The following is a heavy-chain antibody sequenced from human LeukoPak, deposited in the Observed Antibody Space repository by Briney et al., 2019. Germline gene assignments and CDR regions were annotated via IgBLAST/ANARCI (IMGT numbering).Heavy chain of an antibody. CDR1: GFTSSTYW. J-gene: IGHJ3*02. V-gene: IGHV3-7*01. CDR3: ARDLSPLYSSARYDAFDI. CDR2: INQDGSEI. D-gene: IGHD6-19*01. Sequence: PGGSLRLSCGASGFTSSTYWMSWVRQAPGKGLEWVANINQDGSEIHYVDSVKGRFTISTDNAKNSLYLQMNSLRAEDTAMYYCARDLSPLYSSARYDAFDIWGQGTVVTVSS.